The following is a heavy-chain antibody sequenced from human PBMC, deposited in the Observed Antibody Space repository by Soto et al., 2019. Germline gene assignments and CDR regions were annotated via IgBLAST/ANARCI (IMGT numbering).Heavy chain of an antibody. Sequence: PGGSLRLSCAASGFTFSSYGMHWVRQAPGKGLEWVAVIWYDGSNKYYADSVKGRFTISRDNSKNTLYLQMNSLRAEDTAVYYCARATRITIFGVVNRDYGMDVWGQGTTVTVSS. CDR2: IWYDGSNK. D-gene: IGHD3-3*01. V-gene: IGHV3-33*01. CDR1: GFTFSSYG. J-gene: IGHJ6*02. CDR3: ARATRITIFGVVNRDYGMDV.